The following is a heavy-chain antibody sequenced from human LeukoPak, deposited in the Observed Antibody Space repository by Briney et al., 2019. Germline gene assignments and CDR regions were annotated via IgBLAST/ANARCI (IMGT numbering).Heavy chain of an antibody. CDR2: IYYSGST. D-gene: IGHD6-13*01. J-gene: IGHJ5*02. CDR1: GGSISSSSYY. CDR3: ARRYSSSWYREYNWFDP. Sequence: SETLSLTCTVSGGSISSSSYYWGWIRQPPGKGLEWIGSIYYSGSTYYNPSLKSRVTISVDTSKNQFSLKLSSVTAADTAVYYCARRYSSSWYREYNWFDPWGQGTLVTVSS. V-gene: IGHV4-39*01.